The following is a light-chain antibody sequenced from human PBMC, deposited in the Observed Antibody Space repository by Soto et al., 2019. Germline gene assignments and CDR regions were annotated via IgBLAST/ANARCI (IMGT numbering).Light chain of an antibody. CDR1: ERINNY. V-gene: IGKV1-39*01. CDR2: SAS. J-gene: IGKJ5*01. CDR3: QQTYMTPIT. Sequence: DIQMTQSPSSLSASVGDRVTITCRASERINNYLNWYQQKPGRAPKLLIYSASSLQSGIPSRFSGSGSGTDFTDFTLTISSLPPEDFATYDCQQTYMTPITFGQGTRLEIK.